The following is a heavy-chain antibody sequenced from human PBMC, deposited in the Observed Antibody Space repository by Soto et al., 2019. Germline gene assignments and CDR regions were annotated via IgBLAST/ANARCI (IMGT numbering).Heavy chain of an antibody. J-gene: IGHJ4*02. D-gene: IGHD2-15*01. CDR1: GFTFSRYW. CDR3: ARDPVCSGGSCYDY. CDR2: IKQDGSEI. V-gene: IGHV3-7*01. Sequence: VQLVESGGGVVQPGRSLRLSCAASGFTFSRYWMTWVRQAPGKGLEWVANIKQDGSEIYYVDSVKGRFTISRDNAENSLYLQMNSLRAEDTAVYYCARDPVCSGGSCYDYWGQGTLVTVSS.